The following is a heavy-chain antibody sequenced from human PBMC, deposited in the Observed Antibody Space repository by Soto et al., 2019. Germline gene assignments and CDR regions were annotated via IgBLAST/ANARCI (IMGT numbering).Heavy chain of an antibody. D-gene: IGHD1-1*01. J-gene: IGHJ5*02. Sequence: SHTLSLTCAISGDSVSSNSAAWNWIRQSPSRGLEWLGRTYYRSKWYNDYAISVKSRITINPDTSKNQFSLQLKSLTPEDTAVYFCARPHLGRDRYILEPFDPWGQGTLVTGSP. CDR1: GDSVSSNSAA. V-gene: IGHV6-1*01. CDR2: TYYRSKWYN. CDR3: ARPHLGRDRYILEPFDP.